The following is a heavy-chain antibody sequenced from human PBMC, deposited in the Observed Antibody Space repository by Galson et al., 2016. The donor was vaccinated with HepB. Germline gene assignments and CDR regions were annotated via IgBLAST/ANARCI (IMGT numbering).Heavy chain of an antibody. Sequence: ETLSLTCAVYGGSLSGNYWSWIRQPPGKGLEWIGEINHSGSTKYNPSLKSRVTISVDTSKNQFSLKLSSVTAADTAVYYCARDTSSVYGDYFDSWGPGTLVTVSS. D-gene: IGHD5/OR15-5a*01. CDR2: INHSGST. J-gene: IGHJ4*02. CDR1: GGSLSGNY. CDR3: ARDTSSVYGDYFDS. V-gene: IGHV4-34*01.